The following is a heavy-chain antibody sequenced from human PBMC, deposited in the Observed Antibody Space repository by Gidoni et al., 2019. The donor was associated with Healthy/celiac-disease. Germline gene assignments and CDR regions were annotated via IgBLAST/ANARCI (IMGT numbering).Heavy chain of an antibody. CDR2: ISYDGSNK. CDR1: GFTFSRTG. J-gene: IGHJ4*02. Sequence: QLPLVESGGGVVQPGSSLRLSCAAAGFTFSRTGRHWVLQSPGKGLDWVAVISYDGSNKYYADSVKGRFTISRDNSKNTLYLQMNSLRAEYTAVSYCARDDSGVTADDYGDYWGYWGQVTLVTVSS. D-gene: IGHD4-17*01. V-gene: IGHV3-30*03. CDR3: ARDDSGVTADDYGDYWGY.